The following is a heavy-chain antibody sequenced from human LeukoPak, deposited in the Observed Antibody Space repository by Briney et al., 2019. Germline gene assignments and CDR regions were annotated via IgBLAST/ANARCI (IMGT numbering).Heavy chain of an antibody. D-gene: IGHD3-22*01. J-gene: IGHJ4*02. V-gene: IGHV4-39*01. CDR3: ARTYYYDSSGYYTTNYFDY. CDR1: AGSISSSSYY. CDR2: IYYSGST. Sequence: SETLSLTCTVSAGSISSSSYYLGWIRQPPGKGLEWIVSIYYSGSTYYNPSLKSRVTISVDTSKNQFSLKLSSVTAADTAVYYCARTYYYDSSGYYTTNYFDYWGQGTLVTVSS.